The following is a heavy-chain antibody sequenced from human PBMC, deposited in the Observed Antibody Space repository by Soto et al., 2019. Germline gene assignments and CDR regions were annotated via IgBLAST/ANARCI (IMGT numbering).Heavy chain of an antibody. CDR3: ARVLYYDSSEYAFDI. V-gene: IGHV1-69*13. J-gene: IGHJ3*02. CDR1: GGTFSSYA. D-gene: IGHD3-22*01. Sequence: EASVKVSCKASGGTFSSYAISWVRQAPGQGLDWMGGIIPIFGTANYAQKFQGRVTITADESTSTAYMELSSLRSEDTAVYYCARVLYYDSSEYAFDIWGQGTMVTVSS. CDR2: IIPIFGTA.